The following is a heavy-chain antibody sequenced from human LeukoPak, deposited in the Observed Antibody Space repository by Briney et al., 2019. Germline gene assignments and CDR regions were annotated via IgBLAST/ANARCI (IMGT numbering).Heavy chain of an antibody. CDR3: AKDRSGYDYYGQYYFDY. J-gene: IGHJ4*02. Sequence: PGGSLRLSCAGSGFTFSGYSLNWVRQAPGKGLEWVSYISSSSSTIYYADSVKGRFTISRDNAKNTMYLQINSLRAEDTALYYCAKDRSGYDYYGQYYFDYWGQGTLVTVSS. D-gene: IGHD5-12*01. CDR2: ISSSSSTI. V-gene: IGHV3-48*04. CDR1: GFTFSGYS.